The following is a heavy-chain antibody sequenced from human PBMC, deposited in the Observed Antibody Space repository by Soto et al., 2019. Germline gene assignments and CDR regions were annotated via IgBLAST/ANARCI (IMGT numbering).Heavy chain of an antibody. D-gene: IGHD5-12*01. CDR3: TWSLVARDAFDE. Sequence: GESLRLSCAASVFTFSTSVMSWVRQAPGKGLQWVSSISGSGDRTYYADSVKGRFTVSRDNSKNTLYLDMNAVTADDTALYYCTWSLVARDAFDEWGQGTMVTVSS. CDR1: VFTFSTSV. CDR2: ISGSGDRT. J-gene: IGHJ3*01. V-gene: IGHV3-23*01.